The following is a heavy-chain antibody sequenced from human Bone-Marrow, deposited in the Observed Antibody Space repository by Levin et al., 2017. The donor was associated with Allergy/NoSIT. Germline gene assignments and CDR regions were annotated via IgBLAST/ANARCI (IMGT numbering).Heavy chain of an antibody. D-gene: IGHD3-3*01. CDR1: GFTFSNSI. V-gene: IGHV1-58*01. CDR3: GAVQDGPYYAAPDGRDPFDI. CDR2: IAVGSGKG. Sequence: SVKVSCKASGFTFSNSIVQWVRQARGRRLEWIGWIAVGSGKGNTAERFHERVTISRDMSTSTVYMDMSSLGSEDTAVYYCGAVQDGPYYAAPDGRDPFDIWGQGTMITVSS. J-gene: IGHJ3*02.